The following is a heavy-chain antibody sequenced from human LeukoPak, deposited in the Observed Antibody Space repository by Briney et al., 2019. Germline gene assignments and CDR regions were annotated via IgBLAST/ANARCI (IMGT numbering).Heavy chain of an antibody. CDR1: GDSSSNYGYY. CDR3: ARFGKGAYYFDW. Sequence: SETLSLTCAVSGDSSSNYGYYWGWLRQPPGKGLEWIGRIYHSGSTQYSPSLKSRVTISIDTSKNQFSLKLTSVTAADAAVYFCARFGKGAYYFDWWGQGFLVTVSS. D-gene: IGHD3-16*01. CDR2: IYHSGST. J-gene: IGHJ4*02. V-gene: IGHV4-39*01.